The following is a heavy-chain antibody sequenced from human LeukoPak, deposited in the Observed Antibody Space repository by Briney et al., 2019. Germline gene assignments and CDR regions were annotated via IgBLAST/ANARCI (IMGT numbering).Heavy chain of an antibody. D-gene: IGHD6-6*01. CDR1: GGSISSYY. J-gene: IGHJ5*02. CDR2: IYTSGST. Sequence: PSETLSLTCTVAGGSISSYYWSWIRQPPGKGLEWIGYIYTSGSTNYNPSLKSRVTISVDTSKNQFSLKLSSVTAADTAVYYCARAARHIVWFDPWGQGTLVTVSS. V-gene: IGHV4-4*09. CDR3: ARAARHIVWFDP.